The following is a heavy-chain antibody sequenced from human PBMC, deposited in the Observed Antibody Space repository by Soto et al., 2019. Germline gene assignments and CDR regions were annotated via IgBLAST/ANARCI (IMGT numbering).Heavy chain of an antibody. CDR2: IYYSGST. J-gene: IGHJ4*02. Sequence: SETLSLTCTVSGGSISSSSYYWGWIRQPPGKGLEWIGSIYYSGSTYYNPSLKSRVTISVDTSKNQFSLKLSSVTAADTAVYYCARHVRNSNYGNLDYWGQGTLVTVSS. CDR3: ARHVRNSNYGNLDY. V-gene: IGHV4-39*01. D-gene: IGHD4-4*01. CDR1: GGSISSSSYY.